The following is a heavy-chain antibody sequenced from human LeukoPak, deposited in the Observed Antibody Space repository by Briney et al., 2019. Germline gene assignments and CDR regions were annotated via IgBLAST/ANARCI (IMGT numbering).Heavy chain of an antibody. J-gene: IGHJ5*02. CDR1: GYTLTELS. V-gene: IGHV1-18*01. Sequence: ASVKVSCKVSGYTLTELSMHWVRQAPGQGLEWMGWISAYNGNTNYAQKLQGRVTMTTDTSTSTAYMELRSLRSDDTAVYYCARRRVTNWFDPWGQGTLVTVSS. CDR2: ISAYNGNT. D-gene: IGHD4-11*01. CDR3: ARRRVTNWFDP.